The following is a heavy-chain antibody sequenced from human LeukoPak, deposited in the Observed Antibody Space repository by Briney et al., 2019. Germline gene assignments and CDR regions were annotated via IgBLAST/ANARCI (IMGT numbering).Heavy chain of an antibody. CDR2: IKGDGSEK. Sequence: GGSLRLSCAASGFTFSDHWMTWVRQAPGKGLEWVANIKGDGSEKYYVDSVKGRFTISRENAENSLYLQMNNLRAEDTAVYYCARDRSGWHYLGAFDIRGQGTMVTVSS. J-gene: IGHJ3*02. CDR3: ARDRSGWHYLGAFDI. CDR1: GFTFSDHW. V-gene: IGHV3-7*03. D-gene: IGHD6-19*01.